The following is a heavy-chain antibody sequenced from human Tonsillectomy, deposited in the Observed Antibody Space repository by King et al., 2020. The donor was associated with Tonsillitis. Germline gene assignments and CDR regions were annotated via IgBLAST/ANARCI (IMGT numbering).Heavy chain of an antibody. CDR2: ISSNGGST. D-gene: IGHD3-22*01. CDR1: GFTFSSYA. CDR3: ARLYYYDSSAYPL. Sequence: VQLVESGGGLVQRGGSLRLSCAASGFTFSSYAMHWVRQAPGKGLEYVSGISSNGGSTYYANSVKGRFTISRDNSKNTLYLQMGSLRAEDMAVYYCARLYYYDSSAYPLWGQGTLVTVSS. J-gene: IGHJ4*02. V-gene: IGHV3-64*01.